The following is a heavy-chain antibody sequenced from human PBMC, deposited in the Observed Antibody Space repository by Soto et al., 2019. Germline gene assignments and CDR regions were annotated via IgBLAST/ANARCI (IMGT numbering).Heavy chain of an antibody. D-gene: IGHD3-22*01. CDR3: AKDQYGSSFSYFFSDI. Sequence: HPGGSLRLYCAASGFTISNYAMSWARQAPGKGLEWVSSISTSAFSTYYADSVKGRFTISRDNSKNTLYLQMNSLRAEDTAVYYCAKDQYGSSFSYFFSDIWGQGTMVTVSS. V-gene: IGHV3-23*01. CDR1: GFTISNYA. J-gene: IGHJ3*02. CDR2: ISTSAFST.